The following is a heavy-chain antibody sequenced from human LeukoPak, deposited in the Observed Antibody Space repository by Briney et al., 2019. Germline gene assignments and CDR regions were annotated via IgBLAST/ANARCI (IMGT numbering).Heavy chain of an antibody. J-gene: IGHJ4*02. CDR1: GFTFSSYW. CDR2: IKQGGSEK. CDR3: ASHYDILTGYYSLDY. D-gene: IGHD3-9*01. V-gene: IGHV3-7*01. Sequence: GGSLRLSCAASGFTFSSYWMSWVRQAPGKGLEWVANIKQGGSEKYYVDSVKGRFTISRDNAKNSLYLQMNSLRAEDTAVYYYASHYDILTGYYSLDYWGQGTLVTVSS.